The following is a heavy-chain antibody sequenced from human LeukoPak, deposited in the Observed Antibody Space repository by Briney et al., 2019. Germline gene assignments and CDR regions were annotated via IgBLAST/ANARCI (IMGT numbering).Heavy chain of an antibody. V-gene: IGHV3-23*01. Sequence: PGGSLRLSCAASGFTFSSYAMSWVRQAPGKGLEWVSAISGSGGSTYYADSVKGRSTISRDNSKNTLYLQMNSLRAEDTAVYYCARANRYCSSTSCSSYYYYYGMDVWGQGTTVTVSS. CDR3: ARANRYCSSTSCSSYYYYYGMDV. D-gene: IGHD2-2*01. CDR2: ISGSGGST. CDR1: GFTFSSYA. J-gene: IGHJ6*02.